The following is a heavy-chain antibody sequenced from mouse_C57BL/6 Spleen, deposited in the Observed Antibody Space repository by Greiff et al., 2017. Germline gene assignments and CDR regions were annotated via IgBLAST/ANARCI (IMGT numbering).Heavy chain of an antibody. V-gene: IGHV5-9*01. CDR1: GFTFSSYT. CDR2: ISGGGGNT. J-gene: IGHJ1*03. Sequence: VQLKESGGGLVKPGGSLKLSCAASGFTFSSYTMSWVRQTPEKRLEWVATISGGGGNTYYPDSVKGRFTISRDNAKNTLYLQMSSLRSEDTALYYCARGGEWYFDVWGTGTTVTVSS. CDR3: ARGGEWYFDV.